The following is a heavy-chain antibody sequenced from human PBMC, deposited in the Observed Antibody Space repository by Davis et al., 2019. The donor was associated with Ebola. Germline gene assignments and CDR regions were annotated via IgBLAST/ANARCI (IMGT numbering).Heavy chain of an antibody. Sequence: GESLKISCKGSGYTFTSYWIAWVRQVPGKGLEWMGSIYPGDSETRYSPSFQGQATISADKSISTAYLRWSSLKASDTATYYCARIQRFTHYDSSGYLYYYYYGMDVWGKGTTVTVSS. CDR2: IYPGDSET. V-gene: IGHV5-51*01. CDR3: ARIQRFTHYDSSGYLYYYYYGMDV. D-gene: IGHD3-22*01. CDR1: GYTFTSYW. J-gene: IGHJ6*04.